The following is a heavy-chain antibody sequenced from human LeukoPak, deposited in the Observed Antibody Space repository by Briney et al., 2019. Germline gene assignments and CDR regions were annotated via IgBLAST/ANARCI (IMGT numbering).Heavy chain of an antibody. CDR3: ARVEVVPAARVVEYWYFDL. CDR1: GYTFTSYD. D-gene: IGHD2-2*01. Sequence: GASVKVSCKASGYTFTSYDINWVRQATGQGLEWMGWMNPNSGNTGYAQKFQGRVTMTRNTSISTAYMELSSLRSEDTAVYYCARVEVVPAARVVEYWYFDLWGRGTLVTVSS. J-gene: IGHJ2*01. CDR2: MNPNSGNT. V-gene: IGHV1-8*01.